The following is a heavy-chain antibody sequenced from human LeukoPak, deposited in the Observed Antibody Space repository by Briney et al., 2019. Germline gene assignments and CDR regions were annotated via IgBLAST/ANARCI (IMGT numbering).Heavy chain of an antibody. Sequence: ASVKVSCKASGYTFTSYGISWVRQAPGKGLEWMGGFDPEDGETIYAQKFQGRVTMTEDTSTDTAYMELSSLRSEDTAVYYCANGVAGFDYWGQGTLVTVSS. CDR3: ANGVAGFDY. V-gene: IGHV1-24*01. J-gene: IGHJ4*02. CDR1: GYTFTSYG. CDR2: FDPEDGET. D-gene: IGHD6-19*01.